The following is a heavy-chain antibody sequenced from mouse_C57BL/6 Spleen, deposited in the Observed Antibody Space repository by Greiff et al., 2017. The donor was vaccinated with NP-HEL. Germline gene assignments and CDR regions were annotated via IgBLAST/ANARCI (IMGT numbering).Heavy chain of an antibody. D-gene: IGHD2-4*01. CDR2: ISYDGSN. V-gene: IGHV3-6*01. J-gene: IGHJ3*01. CDR1: GYSITSGYY. CDR3: ARGGPYDYDAWFAY. Sequence: EVKLQESGPGLVKPSQSLSLTCSVTGYSITSGYYWNWIRQFPGNKLEWMGYISYDGSNNYNPSLKNRISITRDTSKNQFFLKLNSVTTEDTATYYCARGGPYDYDAWFAYWGQGTLVTVSA.